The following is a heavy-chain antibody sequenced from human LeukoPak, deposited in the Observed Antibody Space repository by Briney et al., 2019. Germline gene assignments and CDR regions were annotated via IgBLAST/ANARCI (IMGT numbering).Heavy chain of an antibody. J-gene: IGHJ4*02. CDR1: GGTFSIYA. Sequence: GASVKVSCKASGGTFSIYAISWVRQAPGQGLEWMGGIIPIFGTSNYEQRFQGRVTITTDESTSTAYMELSSLRSEDTAVYYCASPPVGATKYFDYWGQGTLVTVSS. D-gene: IGHD1-26*01. CDR3: ASPPVGATKYFDY. V-gene: IGHV1-69*05. CDR2: IIPIFGTS.